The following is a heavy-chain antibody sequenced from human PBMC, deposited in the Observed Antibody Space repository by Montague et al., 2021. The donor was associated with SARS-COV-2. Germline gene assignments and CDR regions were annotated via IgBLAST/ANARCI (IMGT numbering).Heavy chain of an antibody. D-gene: IGHD5-18*01. Sequence: SETLSLTCTVSGGSISSYYWSWIRQPPGKGLEWIGYIYYSGSTNYNPSLKSRVTISVDTSKNQFSLKLSSVTAADTAVYYCAREHVDTARVLPYPYYYYYFDFWGKGTTVTVSS. CDR1: GGSISSYY. CDR2: IYYSGST. CDR3: AREHVDTARVLPYPYYYYYFDF. J-gene: IGHJ6*03. V-gene: IGHV4-59*01.